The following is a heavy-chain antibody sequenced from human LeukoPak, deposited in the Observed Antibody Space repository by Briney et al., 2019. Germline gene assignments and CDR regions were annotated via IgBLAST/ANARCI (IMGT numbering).Heavy chain of an antibody. CDR2: IIPIFGTA. V-gene: IGHV1-69*13. CDR3: ARATPYSDYYGSGSYLMDV. D-gene: IGHD3-10*01. Sequence: ASVKVSCKASGGTFSSYAISWVRQAPGQGLEWMGGIIPIFGTANYAQKFQGRVTITADESTSTAYMELSSLRSEDTAVYYCARATPYSDYYGSGSYLMDVWGKGTTVTVSS. J-gene: IGHJ6*03. CDR1: GGTFSSYA.